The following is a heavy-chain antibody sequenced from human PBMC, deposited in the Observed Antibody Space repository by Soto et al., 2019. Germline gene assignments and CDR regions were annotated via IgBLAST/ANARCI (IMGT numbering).Heavy chain of an antibody. V-gene: IGHV1-69*11. J-gene: IGHJ4*02. CDR3: ALGWELLGYYFDY. D-gene: IGHD1-26*01. Sequence: QVQLVQSGADVKKPGSSVKVSFKASGGTFSSYAISWVRQAPGQGLEWMGVLIPILGTANYAQKFQGRVTITADESTSAAYMELSSLRSEATAVYYCALGWELLGYYFDYLGQGTLVTVSS. CDR2: LIPILGTA. CDR1: GGTFSSYA.